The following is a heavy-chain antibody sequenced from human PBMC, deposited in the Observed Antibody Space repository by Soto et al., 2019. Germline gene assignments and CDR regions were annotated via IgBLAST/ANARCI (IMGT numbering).Heavy chain of an antibody. CDR1: GYSFTSYW. Sequence: PGESLKISCKGSGYSFTSYWISWVRQMPGKGLEWMGRIDPSDSYTNYSPSFQGHVTISADRSISTAYLQWSSLKASDTAMYYCARRSSGSYYYYGMDVWGQGTTVTVSS. CDR3: ARRSSGSYYYYGMDV. V-gene: IGHV5-10-1*01. CDR2: IDPSDSYT. D-gene: IGHD1-26*01. J-gene: IGHJ6*02.